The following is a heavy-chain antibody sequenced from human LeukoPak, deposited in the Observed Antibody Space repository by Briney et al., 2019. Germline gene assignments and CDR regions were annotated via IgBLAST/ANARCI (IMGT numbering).Heavy chain of an antibody. CDR2: SYSGGSA. D-gene: IGHD3-16*01. V-gene: IGHV3-53*01. CDR3: AGSWGLYGIEG. J-gene: IGHJ6*02. Sequence: GGSLRLSCSASGFTVSSNYMSWVRQAPGKGLEWVSVSYSGGSAYYADSVKGRFTISRDNSKDTLYLQMNSLRAEDTAVYYCAGSWGLYGIEGRGQGTTVTGSS. CDR1: GFTVSSNY.